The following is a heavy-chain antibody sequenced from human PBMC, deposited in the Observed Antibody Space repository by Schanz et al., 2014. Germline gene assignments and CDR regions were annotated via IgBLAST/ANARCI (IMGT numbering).Heavy chain of an antibody. Sequence: EVQLLESGGGLVQPGGSLKLSCAASGFTFSSYAMSWVRQAPGKGLEWVSYISGTTTYTNYADSVKGRFTISRDNAKSSLYLQMNSLRAEDTAVYYCAREQIMAAAGLVDYWGHGTLVTVSS. CDR2: ISGTTTYT. D-gene: IGHD6-13*01. J-gene: IGHJ4*01. CDR3: AREQIMAAAGLVDY. CDR1: GFTFSSYA. V-gene: IGHV3-48*04.